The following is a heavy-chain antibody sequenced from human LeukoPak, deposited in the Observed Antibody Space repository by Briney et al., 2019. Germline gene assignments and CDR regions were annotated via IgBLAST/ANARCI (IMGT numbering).Heavy chain of an antibody. J-gene: IGHJ4*02. CDR3: ARGGRPSDPFDY. CDR2: IYYSGST. D-gene: IGHD3-16*01. CDR1: GGSISSYY. V-gene: IGHV4-59*01. Sequence: PSETLSLTCTVSGGSISSYYWSWLRQPPGKGLEWIGYIYYSGSTNYNPSLTSRVTISVDTSKNQFSLKLSSVTAADTAVYYCARGGRPSDPFDYWGQGTLVTVSS.